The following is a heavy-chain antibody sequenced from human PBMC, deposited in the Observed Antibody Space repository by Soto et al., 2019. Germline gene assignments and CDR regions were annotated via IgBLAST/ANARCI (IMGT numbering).Heavy chain of an antibody. J-gene: IGHJ6*03. Sequence: SETLSLTCTVSGGSISSYYWSWIRQPPGKGLEWIGYIYYSGSTNYNPSLKSRVTISVDTSKNQFSLRLTSVTARDTAVYYCARTLDYGHMDVWGKGTTVTVSS. V-gene: IGHV4-59*01. D-gene: IGHD3-16*01. CDR2: IYYSGST. CDR1: GGSISSYY. CDR3: ARTLDYGHMDV.